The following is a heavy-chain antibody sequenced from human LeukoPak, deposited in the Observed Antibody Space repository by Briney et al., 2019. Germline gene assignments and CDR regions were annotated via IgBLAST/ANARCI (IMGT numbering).Heavy chain of an antibody. V-gene: IGHV4-34*01. Sequence: SETLSLTCAVYGGSFSGYYWSWIRQPPGKGLEWIGEINHSGSTNYSPSLKSRVTISVDTSKNQFSLKLSSVTAADTAVYYCARSPAALTINWFDPWGQGTLVTVSS. D-gene: IGHD2-2*01. J-gene: IGHJ5*02. CDR2: INHSGST. CDR1: GGSFSGYY. CDR3: ARSPAALTINWFDP.